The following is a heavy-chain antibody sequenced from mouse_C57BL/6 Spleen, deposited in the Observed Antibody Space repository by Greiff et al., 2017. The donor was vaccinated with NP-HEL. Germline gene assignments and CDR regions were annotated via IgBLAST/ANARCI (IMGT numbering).Heavy chain of an antibody. J-gene: IGHJ4*01. CDR3: AGYHGGAMDC. CDR1: GYTFTSYT. D-gene: IGHD1-2*01. Sequence: QVQLQQSGAELARPGASVKMSCKASGYTFTSYTMHWVKQRPGQGLEWIGYINPSSGYTKYNQKFKDKATLTADKSSSTAYMQLSSLTSEDSAVYYCAGYHGGAMDCWGQGTSVTVSS. CDR2: INPSSGYT. V-gene: IGHV1-4*01.